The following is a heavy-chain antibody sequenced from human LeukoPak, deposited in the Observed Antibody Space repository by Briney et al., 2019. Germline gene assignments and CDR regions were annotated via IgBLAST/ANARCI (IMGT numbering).Heavy chain of an antibody. CDR1: GFTFSSYA. D-gene: IGHD2-15*01. J-gene: IGHJ4*02. Sequence: GGSLKLSCAASGFTFSSYAMSWVRQAPGQGLKWVSAVSAGGDSTYHADSVKGRFTISRDNSKSTLYLQMNSLRAGDTAVYYCAKRRYCDDINCRDFDCWGQGTLVTVSS. V-gene: IGHV3-23*01. CDR3: AKRRYCDDINCRDFDC. CDR2: VSAGGDST.